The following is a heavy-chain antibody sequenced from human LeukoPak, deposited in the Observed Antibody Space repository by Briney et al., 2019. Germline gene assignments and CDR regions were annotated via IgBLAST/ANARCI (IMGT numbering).Heavy chain of an antibody. J-gene: IGHJ4*02. CDR3: ARTFAAAHIDY. V-gene: IGHV3-74*01. CDR1: GFTFSGYW. Sequence: GGSLRLSCAASGFTFSGYWMHWVRQAPGKGLVWVSRIKSDGSSATYADSVKGRFTISRDNAKNTLYLEMNSLRAEDTAVYYCARTFAAAHIDYWGQGTLVSVSS. D-gene: IGHD2-15*01. CDR2: IKSDGSSA.